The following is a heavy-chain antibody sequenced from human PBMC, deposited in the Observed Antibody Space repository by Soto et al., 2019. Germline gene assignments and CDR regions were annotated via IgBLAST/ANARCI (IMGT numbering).Heavy chain of an antibody. Sequence: ASVKVSCKASGYSFTRYYINWVRQAPGQGLEWMGWISAYNGNTHYEEKLQGRVTLTTDTSTSTAYMELRSLRSDDTAVYFCARGGQWDFLSDYWGQGTLVTVSS. J-gene: IGHJ4*02. D-gene: IGHD1-26*01. CDR3: ARGGQWDFLSDY. CDR2: ISAYNGNT. CDR1: GYSFTRYY. V-gene: IGHV1-18*01.